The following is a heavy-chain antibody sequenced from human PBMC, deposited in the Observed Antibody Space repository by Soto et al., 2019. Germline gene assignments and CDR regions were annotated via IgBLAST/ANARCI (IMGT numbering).Heavy chain of an antibody. J-gene: IGHJ6*02. V-gene: IGHV3-53*01. CDR1: GFTVSSNY. Sequence: GGSLRLSCAVSGFTVSSNYMSWVRQAPGKGLEWVSVIYDSGGTYYADSVKGRFTISRDDPKNTLYLQMHGLRAEDTAVYYCARRHDFWSGYSYKYGPDVWGQGTTVTVSS. D-gene: IGHD3-3*01. CDR3: ARRHDFWSGYSYKYGPDV. CDR2: IYDSGGT.